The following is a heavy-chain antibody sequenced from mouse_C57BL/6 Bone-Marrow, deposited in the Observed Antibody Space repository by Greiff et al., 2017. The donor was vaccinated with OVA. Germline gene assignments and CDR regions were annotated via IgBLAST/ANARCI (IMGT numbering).Heavy chain of an antibody. D-gene: IGHD1-1*01. V-gene: IGHV1-55*01. J-gene: IGHJ2*01. CDR3: ASKTTVALDY. Sequence: QVQLQQPGAELVKPGASVKLSCKASGYTFTSYWISWVKQRPGQGLEWIGDIYPGSGSTNYNEKFKSKATLTVDTSSSTAYMQLSSLASEDSAVYYRASKTTVALDYWGQGTTLTVSS. CDR2: IYPGSGST. CDR1: GYTFTSYW.